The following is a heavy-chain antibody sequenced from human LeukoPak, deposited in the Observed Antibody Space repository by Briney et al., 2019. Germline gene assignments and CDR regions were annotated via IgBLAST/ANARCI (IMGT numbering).Heavy chain of an antibody. CDR2: IYSGGST. CDR1: GFTVSSNY. J-gene: IGHJ4*02. Sequence: GGSLRLSCAASGFTVSSNYMSWVRQAPGKGLEWVSVIYSGGSTYYADSVKGRFTISRDNSKNTLYLQMNSLRAEDTAVYYCARESNTAMALVDYWGQGTLVTVSS. CDR3: ARESNTAMALVDY. V-gene: IGHV3-66*01. D-gene: IGHD5-18*01.